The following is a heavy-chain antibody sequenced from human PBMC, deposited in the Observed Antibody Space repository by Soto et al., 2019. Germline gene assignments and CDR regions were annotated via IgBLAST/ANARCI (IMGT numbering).Heavy chain of an antibody. CDR1: GFTFSSYS. CDR2: ITSTSSTI. D-gene: IGHD6-19*01. V-gene: IGHV3-48*04. J-gene: IGHJ4*02. CDR3: ARDLALAGNY. Sequence: XGSLRLSCSAAGFTFSSYSMSWVRQAPGKGLAWVSFITSTSSTIYYSDSVKGRFTISRDNANNSLFLQMNSLRAEDTATYYCARDLALAGNYWGQGVLVTVSS.